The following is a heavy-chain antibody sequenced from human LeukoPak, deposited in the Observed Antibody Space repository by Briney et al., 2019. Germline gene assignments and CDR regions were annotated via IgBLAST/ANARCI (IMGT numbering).Heavy chain of an antibody. CDR2: ISGSGDST. D-gene: IGHD6-19*01. CDR1: GFTFSSYS. J-gene: IGHJ6*03. Sequence: PGGSLRLSCVLAGFTFSSYSMSWVREAPGKELEWVSAISGSGDSTYYADSVKGRFTISRDNSKNALYLQMNSLRAEDTAVYYCAKLYSSGWYIDYMDVWGKGTTVTISS. V-gene: IGHV3-23*01. CDR3: AKLYSSGWYIDYMDV.